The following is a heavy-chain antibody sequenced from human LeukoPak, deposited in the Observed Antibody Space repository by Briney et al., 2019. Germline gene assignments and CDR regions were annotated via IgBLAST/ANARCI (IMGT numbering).Heavy chain of an antibody. D-gene: IGHD2-8*02. J-gene: IGHJ3*01. CDR3: AGLVESLANGFDF. CDR1: GGTFTNYP. Sequence: ASKKVSCKVSGGTFTNYPINWVRQAPGQGLEWMGEIIPLFGTTNFAQNFQGRITISADESTSTAYMELSSLRSEDTAMYYCAGLVESLANGFDFWGQGTMVTVS. CDR2: IIPLFGTT. V-gene: IGHV1-69*01.